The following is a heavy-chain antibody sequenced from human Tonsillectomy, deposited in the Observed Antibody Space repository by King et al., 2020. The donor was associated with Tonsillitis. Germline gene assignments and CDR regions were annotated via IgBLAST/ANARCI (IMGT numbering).Heavy chain of an antibody. CDR2: IFYSGST. D-gene: IGHD2-15*01. Sequence: QLQESGPGLVKPSQTLSLTCTVSGGSISSGDYQWSWIRQHPGKGLEWIGYIFYSGSTYYNPSLKSRLSISVDTSKNQFSLKLNSVTAADTAVYYCAGSGATFGFWGPGTVVTVSS. CDR1: GGSISSGDYQ. J-gene: IGHJ4*02. V-gene: IGHV4-31*03. CDR3: AGSGATFGF.